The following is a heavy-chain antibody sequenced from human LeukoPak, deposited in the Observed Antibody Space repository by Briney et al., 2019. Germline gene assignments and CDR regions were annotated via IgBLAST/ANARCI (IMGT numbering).Heavy chain of an antibody. Sequence: PSETLSLTCTVSGGSISSYYWSWIRQPPGKGLEWIGYIYYSGSTNYNPSLKSRVTISVDTSKNQFSLKLSSVTAADTAVYYCARGPGTYYGFWSGYPNWFDPWGQGTLVTVSS. D-gene: IGHD3-3*01. CDR3: ARGPGTYYGFWSGYPNWFDP. CDR1: GGSISSYY. J-gene: IGHJ5*02. CDR2: IYYSGST. V-gene: IGHV4-59*01.